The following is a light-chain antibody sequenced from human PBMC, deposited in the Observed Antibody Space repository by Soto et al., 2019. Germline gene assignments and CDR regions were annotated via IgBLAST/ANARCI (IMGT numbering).Light chain of an antibody. V-gene: IGKV3-11*01. CDR1: RVISSY. CDR3: QHSRSRT. Sequence: EIVLTQSPATLSLSPGERATLSCRASRVISSYLAWYQQKPGQAPRLLIYDASKRATGIPGRFSGSGSGTDFTLTISSLEPEDFAVYYCQHSRSRTFGQGTKLEIK. CDR2: DAS. J-gene: IGKJ2*01.